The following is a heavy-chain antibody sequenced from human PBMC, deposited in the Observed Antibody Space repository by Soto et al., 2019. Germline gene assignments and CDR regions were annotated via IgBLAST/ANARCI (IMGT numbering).Heavy chain of an antibody. Sequence: QVQLVQSGAEVKKPGASVKVSCKASGGTFSRYAISWVRQAPGQGLEWMGGIIPIFETANYAQKFQDRVTITADKSTSTAYMELSSLRSEDTAVYYCARQYYGSGYYYGMGVWGQGTTVTVSS. CDR2: IIPIFETA. CDR3: ARQYYGSGYYYGMGV. J-gene: IGHJ6*02. V-gene: IGHV1-69*06. D-gene: IGHD3-10*01. CDR1: GGTFSRYA.